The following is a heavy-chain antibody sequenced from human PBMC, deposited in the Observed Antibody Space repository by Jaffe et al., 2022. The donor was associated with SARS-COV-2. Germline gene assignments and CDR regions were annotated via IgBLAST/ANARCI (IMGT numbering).Heavy chain of an antibody. CDR1: GGTINKSFYY. CDR2: MHYSGTT. Sequence: QLQLKESGPGLVKPPETLSLTCTVSGGTINKSFYYWGWIRQSPGKGLEWIASMHYSGTTNSRPSLKSRVTMSVDTSKNQFSLNLISVTAADTGVYYCARQSSTSWFAPYFDTWGQGILVTVSS. J-gene: IGHJ4*02. V-gene: IGHV4-39*01. CDR3: ARQSSTSWFAPYFDT. D-gene: IGHD2-2*01.